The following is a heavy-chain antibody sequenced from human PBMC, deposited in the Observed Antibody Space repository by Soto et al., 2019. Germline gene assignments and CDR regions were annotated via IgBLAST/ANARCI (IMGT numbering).Heavy chain of an antibody. CDR1: WFTFTRYS. CDR2: ISSTTNYI. J-gene: IGHJ4*02. CDR3: ATESEDLTSNFDY. Sequence: PVGSLRLSCAASWFTFTRYSMNWVRQAPGKGLEWVSSISSTTNYIYYGDSMKGRFTISRDNAKNSLYLEMNPLRAAGPAVYYCATESEDLTSNFDYWDQGTLVTVSS. V-gene: IGHV3-21*06.